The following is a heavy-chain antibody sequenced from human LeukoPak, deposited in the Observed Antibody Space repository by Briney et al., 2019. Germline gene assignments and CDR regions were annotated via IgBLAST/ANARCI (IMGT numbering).Heavy chain of an antibody. CDR2: IYSGAST. CDR1: GFTFSNHA. J-gene: IGHJ3*02. CDR3: ARDPDAFDI. V-gene: IGHV3-66*01. Sequence: GRSLRLSCAASGFTFSNHAIHWVRQAPGKGLEWVSVIYSGASTYYADSVKGRFTISRDNSKNTLYLQMNSLRAEDTAVYYCARDPDAFDIWGQGTMVTVSS.